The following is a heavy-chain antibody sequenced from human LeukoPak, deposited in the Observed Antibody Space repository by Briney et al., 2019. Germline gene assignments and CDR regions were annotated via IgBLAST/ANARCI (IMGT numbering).Heavy chain of an antibody. D-gene: IGHD6-6*01. CDR3: ARDLESTAARPRFFDY. Sequence: GASVKVSCKASGYTFTGYYMHWVRQAPGQGLEWMGWINPNSGGTNYAQRFQGRVTMTTDTSTTTAYMELRSLRSDDTAVYYCARDLESTAARPRFFDYWGQGTLVTVSS. J-gene: IGHJ4*02. V-gene: IGHV1-2*02. CDR2: INPNSGGT. CDR1: GYTFTGYY.